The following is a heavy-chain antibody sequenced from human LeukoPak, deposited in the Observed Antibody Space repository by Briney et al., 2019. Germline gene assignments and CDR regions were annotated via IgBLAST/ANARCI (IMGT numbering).Heavy chain of an antibody. CDR1: GYTFTDYY. J-gene: IGHJ4*02. CDR3: ATWDHTAMVSPSEVSSSWYYFDY. Sequence: ASVKVSCKVSGYTFTDYYMHWVQQAPGKGLEWMGLVDPEDGETIYAEKFQGRVTITADTSTDTAYMELSSLRSEDTAVYYCATWDHTAMVSPSEVSSSWYYFDYWGQETLVTVSS. V-gene: IGHV1-69-2*01. CDR2: VDPEDGET. D-gene: IGHD5-18*01.